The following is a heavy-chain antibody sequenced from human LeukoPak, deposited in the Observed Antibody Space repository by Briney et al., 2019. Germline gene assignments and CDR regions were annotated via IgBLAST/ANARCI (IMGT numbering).Heavy chain of an antibody. Sequence: SETLSLTCTVSGGSISSYYWSWIRQPPGKGLEWIGYIYYSGSTYYNPSLKSRVTISVDRSKNQFSLKLSSVTAADTAVYYYARGAYYYDSSGYTYYFDYWGQGTLVTVSS. D-gene: IGHD3-22*01. CDR2: IYYSGST. CDR3: ARGAYYYDSSGYTYYFDY. J-gene: IGHJ4*02. CDR1: GGSISSYY. V-gene: IGHV4-59*12.